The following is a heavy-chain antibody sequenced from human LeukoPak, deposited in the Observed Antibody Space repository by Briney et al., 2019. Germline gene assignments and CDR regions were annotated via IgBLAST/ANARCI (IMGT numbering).Heavy chain of an antibody. J-gene: IGHJ4*02. Sequence: GGSLRLSCAASGFTFDDYAMHWVRQAPGKGLEWVSGISWNSGSIGYADSVKGRFTISRDNAKNSLYLQMNSLRAEDTAVYYCATSPVYYQSDYWGQGTLVTVSS. CDR2: ISWNSGSI. CDR3: ATSPVYYQSDY. D-gene: IGHD2-8*01. V-gene: IGHV3-9*01. CDR1: GFTFDDYA.